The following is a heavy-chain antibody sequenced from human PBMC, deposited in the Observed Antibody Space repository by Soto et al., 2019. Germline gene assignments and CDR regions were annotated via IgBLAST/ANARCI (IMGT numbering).Heavy chain of an antibody. J-gene: IGHJ2*01. Sequence: QVQLVQSGAEVKKPGSSVKVSCKASGGTFSSYAISWVRQAPGQGLEWMGGIIPIFGTANYAQKFQGRVTIXXDXSXXTAYMELSSLRSEDTAVYYCAILEMATTDYWYFDLWGRGTLVTVSS. V-gene: IGHV1-69*12. CDR1: GGTFSSYA. CDR3: AILEMATTDYWYFDL. CDR2: IIPIFGTA. D-gene: IGHD1-1*01.